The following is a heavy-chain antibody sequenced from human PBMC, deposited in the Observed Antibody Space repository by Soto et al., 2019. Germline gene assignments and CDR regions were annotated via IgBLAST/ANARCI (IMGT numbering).Heavy chain of an antibody. J-gene: IGHJ5*02. CDR3: ARGQGIVVVPAACSWFDP. D-gene: IGHD2-2*01. CDR1: GGSFSCYY. CDR2: INHSGST. Sequence: PSETLSLTCAVYGGSFSCYYWSWIRQPPGKGLEWIGEINHSGSTNYNPSLKSRVTISVDTSKNQFSLKLSSVTAADTAVYYCARGQGIVVVPAACSWFDPWGQGTLVTVSS. V-gene: IGHV4-34*01.